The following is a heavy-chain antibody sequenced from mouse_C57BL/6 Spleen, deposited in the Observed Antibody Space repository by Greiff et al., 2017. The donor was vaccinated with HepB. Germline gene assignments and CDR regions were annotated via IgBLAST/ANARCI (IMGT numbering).Heavy chain of an antibody. CDR2: IRLKSDNYAT. V-gene: IGHV6-3*01. J-gene: IGHJ2*01. CDR1: GFTFSNYW. D-gene: IGHD1-2*01. CDR3: TGGDEGYYFDY. Sequence: EVKLMESGGGLVQPGGSMKLSCVASGFTFSNYWMNWVRQSPEKGLEWVAQIRLKSDNYATHYAESVKGRFTISRDDSKSSVYLQMNNLRAEDTGIYYCTGGDEGYYFDYWGQGTTLTVSS.